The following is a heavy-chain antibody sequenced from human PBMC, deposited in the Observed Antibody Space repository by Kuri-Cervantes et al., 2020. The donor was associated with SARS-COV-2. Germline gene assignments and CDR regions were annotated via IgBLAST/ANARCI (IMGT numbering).Heavy chain of an antibody. J-gene: IGHJ6*02. CDR2: ISGSGGFT. D-gene: IGHD2-2*01. CDR1: GFSFYNYV. CDR3: ARDQCSSTSCYGTYYYYYYGMDV. Sequence: GESLKISCAASGFSFYNYVMSWVRQTPGKGLEWVSGISGSGGFTYYADPVKGRFTISRDNAKNSLYLQMNSLRAEDTAVYYCARDQCSSTSCYGTYYYYYYGMDVWGQGTTVTVSS. V-gene: IGHV3-23*01.